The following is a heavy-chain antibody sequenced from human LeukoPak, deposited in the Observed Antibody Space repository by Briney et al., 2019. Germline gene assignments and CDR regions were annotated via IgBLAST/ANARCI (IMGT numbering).Heavy chain of an antibody. CDR1: GGSFSGYY. J-gene: IGHJ6*02. CDR2: INHSGST. V-gene: IGHV4-34*01. Sequence: SETLSLTCAVYGGSFSGYYWSWIRQPPGKGLEWIGEINHSGSTNYNPSLKSRVTISVDTSKNQFSLKLSSVTAADTAVYYCARGWGYYGSGSYNYYYYGMDVWGQGTTVTVSS. D-gene: IGHD3-10*01. CDR3: ARGWGYYGSGSYNYYYYGMDV.